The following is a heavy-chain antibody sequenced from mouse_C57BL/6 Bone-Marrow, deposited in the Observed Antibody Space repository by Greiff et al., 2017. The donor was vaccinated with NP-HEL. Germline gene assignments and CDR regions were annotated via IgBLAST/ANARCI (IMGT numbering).Heavy chain of an antibody. CDR2: IYPRSGNT. Sequence: VQLQQSGAELARPGASVKLSCKASGYTFTSYGISWVKQRTGQGLEWIGEIYPRSGNTYYNEKFKSKATLTVDKPSSTAYMQLSSLTSEDSAVYYCARDLRYGFAYWGQGTLVTVSA. CDR3: ARDLRYGFAY. J-gene: IGHJ3*01. V-gene: IGHV1-81*01. CDR1: GYTFTSYG. D-gene: IGHD1-1*01.